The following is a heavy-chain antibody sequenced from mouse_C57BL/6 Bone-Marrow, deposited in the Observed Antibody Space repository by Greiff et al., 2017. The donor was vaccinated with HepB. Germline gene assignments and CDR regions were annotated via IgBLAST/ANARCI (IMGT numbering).Heavy chain of an antibody. CDR1: GYAFSSSW. CDR2: IYPGDGDT. V-gene: IGHV1-82*01. CDR3: ARWAWYFDY. Sequence: LQESGPELVKPGASVKISCKASGYAFSSSWMNWVKQRPGKGLEWIGRIYPGDGDTNYNGKFKGKATLTADKSSSTAYMQLSSLTSEDSAVYFCARWAWYFDYWGQGTTLTVSS. J-gene: IGHJ2*01.